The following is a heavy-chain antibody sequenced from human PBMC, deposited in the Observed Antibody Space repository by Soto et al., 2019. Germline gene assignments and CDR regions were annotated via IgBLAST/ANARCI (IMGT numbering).Heavy chain of an antibody. V-gene: IGHV3-23*01. D-gene: IGHD3-3*01. Sequence: EVQLLESGGGLVQPGGSLRLSCAASGFTFSSDAMSWVRQAPGKGLEWVSAISGSGGSTYYADSVKGRFTISRDNSKNTRYLQMNSLRAEDTAVYYCAKYYDFWSGPYFDYWGQGTLVTVSS. CDR1: GFTFSSDA. CDR3: AKYYDFWSGPYFDY. CDR2: ISGSGGST. J-gene: IGHJ4*02.